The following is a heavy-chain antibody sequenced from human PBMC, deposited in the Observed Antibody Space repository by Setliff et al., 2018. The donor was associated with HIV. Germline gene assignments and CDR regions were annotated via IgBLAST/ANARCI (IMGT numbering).Heavy chain of an antibody. Sequence: ASVKVSCKASGYTFTGHYMHWVRQAPGQGLEWMGWMNPNSGNTNYAQKLQGRVTMTTDTSTSTAYMELRSLRSDDTAVYHCARGHSSGWYEGRYWGQGTLVTVSS. CDR2: MNPNSGNT. J-gene: IGHJ4*02. CDR1: GYTFTGHY. CDR3: ARGHSSGWYEGRY. V-gene: IGHV1-18*04. D-gene: IGHD6-19*01.